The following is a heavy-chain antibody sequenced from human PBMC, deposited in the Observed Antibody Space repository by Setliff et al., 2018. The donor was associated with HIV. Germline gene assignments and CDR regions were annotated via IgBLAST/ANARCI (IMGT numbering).Heavy chain of an antibody. CDR1: GYSFSTYW. J-gene: IGHJ6*02. CDR2: MYPGKSTT. Sequence: GESLKISCKGSGYSFSTYWIGWVRQMPGKGLEWMGIMYPGKSTTKYSPSFQGQVTISADKSISIAYLQWNSLKASDTAMYYCARGSGSYPCDAMDVWGQGTTVTVSS. V-gene: IGHV5-51*01. CDR3: ARGSGSYPCDAMDV. D-gene: IGHD1-26*01.